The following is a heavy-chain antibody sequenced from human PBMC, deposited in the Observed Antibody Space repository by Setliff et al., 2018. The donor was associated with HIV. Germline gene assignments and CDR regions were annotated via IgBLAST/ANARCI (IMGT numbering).Heavy chain of an antibody. D-gene: IGHD1-26*01. CDR3: AGSMGATKGSWFEP. V-gene: IGHV4-4*07. CDR2: IYPSGTI. CDR1: AASIRNSY. J-gene: IGHJ5*02. Sequence: SETLSLTCTVSAASIRNSYWTWIRQPAGKGLEWIGRIYPSGTINYNPSLKSRVTMSVDTSKNQFSLRLTSVSAADKALYYCAGSMGATKGSWFEPWGQGTLVTVSS.